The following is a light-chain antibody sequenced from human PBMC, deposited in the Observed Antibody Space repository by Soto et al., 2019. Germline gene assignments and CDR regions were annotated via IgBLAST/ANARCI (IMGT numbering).Light chain of an antibody. J-gene: IGLJ2*01. CDR2: GVT. Sequence: QSALTQPASISGSPGQSITISCTGSNSDIGSYDFVAWYQQLPGRSPRLIIYGVTNRPSGVSDRFSGSKSGNTASLTISGIQEDDEADYYCSSYKDRTTLGAFGGGTKLTVL. CDR1: NSDIGSYDF. V-gene: IGLV2-14*03. CDR3: SSYKDRTTLGA.